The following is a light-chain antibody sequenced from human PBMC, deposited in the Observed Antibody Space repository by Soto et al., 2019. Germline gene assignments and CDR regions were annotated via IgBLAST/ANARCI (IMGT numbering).Light chain of an antibody. CDR3: QSADSSGTYVV. CDR2: KDS. CDR1: ALPKQY. V-gene: IGLV3-25*02. J-gene: IGLJ2*01. Sequence: SYELTQPPSVSVSPGHTARITCSGDALPKQYAYWYHQKPGQAPVLVIYKDSERPSGIPERFSGSSSGTTVTLTISGVQAEDEADYYCQSADSSGTYVVFGGGTKVTVL.